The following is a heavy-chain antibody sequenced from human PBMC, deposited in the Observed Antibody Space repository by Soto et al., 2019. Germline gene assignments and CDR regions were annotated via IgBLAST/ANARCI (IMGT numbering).Heavy chain of an antibody. D-gene: IGHD5-18*01. J-gene: IGHJ4*02. CDR2: ISGSGST. CDR3: ATESGSTYGYFDY. V-gene: IGHV4-30-4*01. Sequence: SETLSLTCTVSCGSVSSGGDYWSWIRQSPGKGLEWIGYISGSGSTGYNPSLKNRLTMSVDRSKNQFTLRLTSVTAADTAVYFCATESGSTYGYFDYWGQGTQVTVSS. CDR1: CGSVSSGGDY.